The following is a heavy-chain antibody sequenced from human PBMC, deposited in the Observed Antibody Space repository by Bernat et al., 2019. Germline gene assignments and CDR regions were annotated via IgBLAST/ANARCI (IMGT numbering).Heavy chain of an antibody. D-gene: IGHD5-18*01. CDR2: INPSGGST. V-gene: IGHV1-46*01. Sequence: QVQLVQSGAEVKKPGASVKVSCKASGYTFTSYYMHWVRQAPGQGLEWMGIINPSGGSTSYAQKFQGRVSMTRDTSTSTVYMELSSLRSEDTAVYYCAGELHRWLDGAMFRRGVGDAFDIWGQGTMVTVSS. CDR1: GYTFTSYY. J-gene: IGHJ3*02. CDR3: AGELHRWLDGAMFRRGVGDAFDI.